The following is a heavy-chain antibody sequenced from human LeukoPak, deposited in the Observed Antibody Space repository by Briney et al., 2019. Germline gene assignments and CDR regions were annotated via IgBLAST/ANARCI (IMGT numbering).Heavy chain of an antibody. D-gene: IGHD5-18*01. V-gene: IGHV3-23*01. CDR3: AKDLIAYSYGYAGRSNFDY. J-gene: IGHJ4*02. CDR2: ISGSGGST. CDR1: GFTFSNYA. Sequence: GGSLRLLCAASGFTFSNYAMSCVRQAPGKGLEWVSGISGSGGSTYYADSVKGHFTISRDNSKNTLYLQMNSLRAEDTAIYYCAKDLIAYSYGYAGRSNFDYWGQGTLVTVSS.